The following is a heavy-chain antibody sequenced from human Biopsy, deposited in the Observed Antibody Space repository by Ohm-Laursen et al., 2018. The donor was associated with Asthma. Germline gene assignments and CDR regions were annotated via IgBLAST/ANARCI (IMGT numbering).Heavy chain of an antibody. J-gene: IGHJ3*02. CDR2: ITGSGGFT. Sequence: GSLRLSCSAPGFTFSNYAMSWVRQAPGKGLEWVSSITGSGGFTYYADSVKGRFTISRDESENTLYLQMNSLRAEDTAVYYCARAYGGSFFSGSFDIWGQGTMVTVSS. CDR1: GFTFSNYA. CDR3: ARAYGGSFFSGSFDI. V-gene: IGHV3-23*01. D-gene: IGHD4-23*01.